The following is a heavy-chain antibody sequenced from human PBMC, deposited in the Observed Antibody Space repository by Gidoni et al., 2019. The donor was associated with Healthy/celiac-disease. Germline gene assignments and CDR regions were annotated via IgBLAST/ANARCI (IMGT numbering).Heavy chain of an antibody. Sequence: QVQLQQWGAGLLKPSETLSLTCAVSGGSFRGYYWSWIRQPPGKGMEWIGEINHSGRTNYNPSLKSRVTISGDTSKNQFSLKLSSVTAADTAVYYCARGTLRYFDWVRRQGFDYWGQGTLVTVSS. CDR2: INHSGRT. V-gene: IGHV4-34*01. D-gene: IGHD3-9*01. CDR3: ARGTLRYFDWVRRQGFDY. CDR1: GGSFRGYY. J-gene: IGHJ4*02.